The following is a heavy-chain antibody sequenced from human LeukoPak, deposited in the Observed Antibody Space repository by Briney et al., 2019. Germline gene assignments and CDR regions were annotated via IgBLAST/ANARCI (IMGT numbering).Heavy chain of an antibody. V-gene: IGHV4-59*01. CDR2: IYYSGST. Sequence: PSETLSLTCTVSGGSISSYYWSWIRQPPGKGLEWIGYIYYSGSTNYNPSLKSRVTISVDTSKNQLSLKLSSVTAADTAVCYCARARGLGELFDYWGQGTLVTVSS. D-gene: IGHD3-10*01. J-gene: IGHJ4*02. CDR3: ARARGLGELFDY. CDR1: GGSISSYY.